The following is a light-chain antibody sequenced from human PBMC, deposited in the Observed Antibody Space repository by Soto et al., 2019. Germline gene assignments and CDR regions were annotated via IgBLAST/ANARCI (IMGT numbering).Light chain of an antibody. CDR3: QQYNNWGT. CDR1: QSVSSN. V-gene: IGKV3-15*01. Sequence: EIVMTQSPATLSVSRGERATLSCRASQSVSSNLAWYQQKPGQAPRLLIYGASTRATGIPARFSGSGSGTEFTLTISGLQSEDFAVYYCQQYNNWGTFGQGTKVEIK. J-gene: IGKJ1*01. CDR2: GAS.